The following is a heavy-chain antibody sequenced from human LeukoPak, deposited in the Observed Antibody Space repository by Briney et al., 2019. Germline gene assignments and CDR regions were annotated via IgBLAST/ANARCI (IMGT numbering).Heavy chain of an antibody. V-gene: IGHV3-11*01. CDR3: ARIGRPAAFDI. D-gene: IGHD6-6*01. CDR2: ITSSGSTI. J-gene: IGHJ3*02. CDR1: GFTFSDYY. Sequence: GGSLRLSCAAPGFTFSDYYMSWIRQAPGKGLEWVSYITSSGSTIYYADSMKGRFTISRDNAKYSLFLQLDSLRAEDTALYYCARIGRPAAFDIWGQGTLVIVSS.